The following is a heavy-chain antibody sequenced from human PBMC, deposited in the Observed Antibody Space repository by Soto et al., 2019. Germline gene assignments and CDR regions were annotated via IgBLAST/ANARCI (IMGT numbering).Heavy chain of an antibody. CDR2: IKSKTDGGTT. CDR3: TTDRVHYNNSSGYKDFDY. J-gene: IGHJ4*02. CDR1: GFTFSNAW. Sequence: EVQLLESGGGLVQPGGSLRLSCAASGFTFSNAWMSWVRQAPGKGLEWVGRIKSKTDGGTTDYAAPVKGRFTISRDDSKKPLYMQMNSLKTRNTAVDYCTTDRVHYNNSSGYKDFDYWGQGTLVTVSS. D-gene: IGHD3-22*01. V-gene: IGHV3-15*05.